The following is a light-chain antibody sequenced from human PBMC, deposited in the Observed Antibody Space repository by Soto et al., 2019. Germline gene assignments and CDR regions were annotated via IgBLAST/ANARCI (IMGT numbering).Light chain of an antibody. Sequence: SYELTQPPSVSVAPGKTARITCGGNNIGSKSVHWYQQKPGQAPVLVIYYDSDRPSAIPERFSGSNSGNTATLTISRVEAGDEADYYCQVWDSSSDRDVVFGGGTKVTVL. J-gene: IGLJ2*01. CDR1: NIGSKS. CDR2: YDS. CDR3: QVWDSSSDRDVV. V-gene: IGLV3-21*04.